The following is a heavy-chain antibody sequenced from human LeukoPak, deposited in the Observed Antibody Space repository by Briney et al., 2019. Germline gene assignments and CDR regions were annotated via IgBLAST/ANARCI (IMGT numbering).Heavy chain of an antibody. V-gene: IGHV4-59*01. CDR1: GGSITSYY. CDR3: ARVYVTRMVVTKLRGYYFDY. Sequence: SETLSLTCTVSGGSITSYYWSWIRQPPGKGLEWIGYIYYSGSTNYNSSFKSRVTISVDTSKNQFSLNLSSVTAADTAVYYCARVYVTRMVVTKLRGYYFDYWGQGTLVTVSS. CDR2: IYYSGST. D-gene: IGHD4-23*01. J-gene: IGHJ4*02.